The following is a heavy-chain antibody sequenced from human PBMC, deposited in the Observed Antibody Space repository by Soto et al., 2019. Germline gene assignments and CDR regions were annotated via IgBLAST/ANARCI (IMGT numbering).Heavy chain of an antibody. D-gene: IGHD1-26*01. CDR1: GYIFTSYW. Sequence: GESLKISCKGSGYIFTSYWISCGLQMPGKGLEWMGRIDPSDSYTNYSPSFQGHVTISADKSISTAYLQWNSLKASDTAMYYCASSFLSGSYRDYWGQGTLVTVSS. V-gene: IGHV5-10-1*01. CDR2: IDPSDSYT. J-gene: IGHJ4*02. CDR3: ASSFLSGSYRDY.